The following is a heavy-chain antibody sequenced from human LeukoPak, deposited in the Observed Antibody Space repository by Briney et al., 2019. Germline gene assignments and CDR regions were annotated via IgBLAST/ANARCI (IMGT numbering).Heavy chain of an antibody. Sequence: GGSLRLSCAASGFTFSSYSLNWVRQAPGKGLEWVSSISSSSSYIYYADSVKGRFTISRDNSKNTLYLQMSSLRAEDTAVYYCVKDRGRDGYNFFPYYYYGMDVWGQGTTVTVSS. CDR3: VKDRGRDGYNFFPYYYYGMDV. J-gene: IGHJ6*02. D-gene: IGHD5-24*01. CDR1: GFTFSSYS. V-gene: IGHV3-21*01. CDR2: ISSSSSYI.